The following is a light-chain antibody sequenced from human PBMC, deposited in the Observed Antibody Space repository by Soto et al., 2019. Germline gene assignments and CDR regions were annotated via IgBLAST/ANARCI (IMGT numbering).Light chain of an antibody. CDR1: SSNIGINT. CDR2: TDN. J-gene: IGLJ1*01. CDR3: AAWDDSLRGV. V-gene: IGLV1-44*01. Sequence: QSVLTQPPSASGTPGQRVTISCSGGSSNIGINTVNWYQQLPGTAPKVLIYTDNQRPSGVPDRFSGSKSGTSASLAISGLRSEDEADYYCAAWDDSLRGVFGTGTKVTVL.